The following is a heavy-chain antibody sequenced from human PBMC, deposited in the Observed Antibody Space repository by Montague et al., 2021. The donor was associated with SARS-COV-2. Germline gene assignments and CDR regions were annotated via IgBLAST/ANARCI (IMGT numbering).Heavy chain of an antibody. D-gene: IGHD6-13*01. CDR1: GDSIRSYH. CDR2: ISDSGRT. V-gene: IGHV4-59*13. Sequence: SETLSLTCTVSGDSIRSYHWTWIRQPPGKGPEWIGRISDSGRTIYNPSLKSRVTISVDTSKNQFFLNLGSMVAADTAIYYCTRDRGIAAVDNYYYGMDVWGPGTTVTVSS. CDR3: TRDRGIAAVDNYYYGMDV. J-gene: IGHJ6*02.